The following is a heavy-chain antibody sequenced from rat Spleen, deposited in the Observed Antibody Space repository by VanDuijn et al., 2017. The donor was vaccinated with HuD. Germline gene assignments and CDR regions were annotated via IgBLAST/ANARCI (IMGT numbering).Heavy chain of an antibody. J-gene: IGHJ3*01. Sequence: EVQLVESDGGLVQPGRSLKLSCAASGFTFSDYYMAWVRQAPKKGLEWVATISPSGGSTYYRDSVKGRFTISRDSAKSTLYLQMDSLRSEDTATYYCARVGTRVSRFAYWGQGTLVTVSS. CDR1: GFTFSDYY. CDR3: ARVGTRVSRFAY. V-gene: IGHV5-25*01. CDR2: ISPSGGST. D-gene: IGHD1-4*01.